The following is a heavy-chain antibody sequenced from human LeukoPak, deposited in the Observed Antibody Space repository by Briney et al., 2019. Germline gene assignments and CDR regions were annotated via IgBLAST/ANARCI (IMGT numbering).Heavy chain of an antibody. V-gene: IGHV3-13*01. CDR1: GFIFSSYD. Sequence: GGSLRLSCAASGFIFSSYDFHWVRQAPGKGLEWVSAIGVAGDTYYADSVKGRFPISRENAANSLYLQMHSLRAGDTALYYCTREFCGSRAACAGGFYYDVWGRGTLVTVSS. D-gene: IGHD2-15*01. J-gene: IGHJ2*01. CDR3: TREFCGSRAACAGGFYYDV. CDR2: IGVAGDT.